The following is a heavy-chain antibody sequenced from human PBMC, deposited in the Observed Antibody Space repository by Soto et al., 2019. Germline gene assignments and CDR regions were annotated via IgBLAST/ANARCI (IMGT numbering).Heavy chain of an antibody. CDR1: GGSISSSSYY. CDR2: IYYSGST. Sequence: SETLSLTCTVSGGSISSSSYYWGWIRQPPGKGLEWIGSIYYSGSTYYNPSLKSRVTISVDTSKNQFSLKLSSVTAADTAVYYCARILQDCSGGSCYDDFQHWGQGTLVTVSS. D-gene: IGHD2-15*01. V-gene: IGHV4-39*01. CDR3: ARILQDCSGGSCYDDFQH. J-gene: IGHJ1*01.